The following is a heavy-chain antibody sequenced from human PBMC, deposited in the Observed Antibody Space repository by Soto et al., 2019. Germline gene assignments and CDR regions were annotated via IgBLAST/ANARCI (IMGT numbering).Heavy chain of an antibody. J-gene: IGHJ4*02. CDR3: ARDGPGGKVGDY. D-gene: IGHD3-16*01. CDR2: ISNGGDT. Sequence: VQLLESGGGFVQPGGSLRLSCAASGFTFNNYGMTWVRQAPGKGLEWVSTISNGGDTYYADSVKGRFTISRDNSENTLFLQMSSLRGEDTAVYYCARDGPGGKVGDYWGQGTLVTVSS. CDR1: GFTFNNYG. V-gene: IGHV3-23*01.